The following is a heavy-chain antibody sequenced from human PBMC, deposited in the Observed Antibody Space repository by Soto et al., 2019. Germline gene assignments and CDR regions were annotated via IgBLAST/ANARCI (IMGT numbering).Heavy chain of an antibody. CDR1: GGSFDGYY. J-gene: IGHJ4*02. CDR3: TTDWHDYVWGSYRYTDY. CDR2: INHSGST. D-gene: IGHD3-16*02. V-gene: IGHV4-34*01. Sequence: ETLSLTCALYGGSFDGYYWSWIRQPPGKGLEWIEEINHSGSTNYNPSLKSRVTISVDTSKNQFSLKLSSVTAADTAVYYCTTDWHDYVWGSYRYTDYWGQGTLVTVSS.